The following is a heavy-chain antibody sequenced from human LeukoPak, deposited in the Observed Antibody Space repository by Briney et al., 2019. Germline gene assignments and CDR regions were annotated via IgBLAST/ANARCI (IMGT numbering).Heavy chain of an antibody. Sequence: PSETLSLTCTVSGGSISSSNHYWGWIRQPPGRGLDWLGTIYYSRSTAYNPSLEGRVTISVDTSKNQSSMKLSSVTAADTAVFYGARLLYNWNGIDYWGQGTLVTVSS. CDR2: IYYSRST. V-gene: IGHV4-39*01. CDR3: ARLLYNWNGIDY. D-gene: IGHD1-1*01. J-gene: IGHJ4*02. CDR1: GGSISSSNHY.